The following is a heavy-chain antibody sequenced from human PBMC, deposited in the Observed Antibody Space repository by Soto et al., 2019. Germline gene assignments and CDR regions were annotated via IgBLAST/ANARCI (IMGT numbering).Heavy chain of an antibody. Sequence: GSLLLSCAASGFTFSSYWMHWVRQAPGKGLEWVAVISYDGSNKYYADSVKGRFTISRYNSKNTLYLQMNSLRAEDTAVYYCAKSQLLVISDYFDYWGQGTLVTVSS. CDR3: AKSQLLVISDYFDY. D-gene: IGHD3-9*01. CDR2: ISYDGSNK. CDR1: GFTFSSYW. J-gene: IGHJ4*02. V-gene: IGHV3-30*18.